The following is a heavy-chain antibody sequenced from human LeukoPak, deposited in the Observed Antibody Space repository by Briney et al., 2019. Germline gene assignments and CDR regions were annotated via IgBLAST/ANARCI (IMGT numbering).Heavy chain of an antibody. CDR1: GFTFSNCA. V-gene: IGHV3-23*01. Sequence: GGSLRLSCAGSGFTFSNCAMSWVRQAPGKGLEWVSSISGSGGTTYYADSVKGRFTISRDNSKKTLYLQMNSLRAEDTAVYHCAKGFYGSGSSDYWGQGNLVTVSS. CDR2: ISGSGGTT. D-gene: IGHD3-10*01. CDR3: AKGFYGSGSSDY. J-gene: IGHJ4*02.